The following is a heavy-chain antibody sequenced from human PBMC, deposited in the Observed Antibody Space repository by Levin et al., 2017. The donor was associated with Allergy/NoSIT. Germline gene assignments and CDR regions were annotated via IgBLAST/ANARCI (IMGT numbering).Heavy chain of an antibody. J-gene: IGHJ4*01. CDR1: AITFSSQA. CDR2: IGGVEGGT. D-gene: IGHD3-3*01. Sequence: GGSLRLSCVASAITFSSQAMSWVRQAPGKGLEWVSAIGGVEGGTYYSDSVKGRFTISRDHSKSRLYLQMNNLRADDTATYYCAKSPPRGWFFGGGYWGHGTLVTVSS. V-gene: IGHV3-23*01. CDR3: AKSPPRGWFFGGGY.